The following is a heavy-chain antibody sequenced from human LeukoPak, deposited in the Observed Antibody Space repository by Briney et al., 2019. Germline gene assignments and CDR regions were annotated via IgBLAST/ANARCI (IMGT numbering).Heavy chain of an antibody. J-gene: IGHJ4*02. V-gene: IGHV3-48*04. CDR1: GFTFSSYA. CDR3: ARESRATGYNLFDD. Sequence: GGSLRLSCAASGFTFSSYAMSWVRQAPGKGLEWVSYISSGSSSTNYADSVEGRFTISRDNAKNSLYLQMDSLRAEDTAVYYCARESRATGYNLFDDWGQGTLVTVSS. D-gene: IGHD1-26*01. CDR2: ISSGSSST.